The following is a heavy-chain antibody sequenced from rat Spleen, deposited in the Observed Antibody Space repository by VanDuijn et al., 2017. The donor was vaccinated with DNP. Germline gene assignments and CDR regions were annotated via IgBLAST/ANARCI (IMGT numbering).Heavy chain of an antibody. Sequence: EVQLQESGPGLVKPSQSLSLTCSVTGYSITSNFRWSWIRKFPGNTLEWMGYINSAGSTDYNPSLKSRVSITRDTSKNQFFLQMNSVITEDTATYYCAVQLGVFDYWGRGVMVTVSS. D-gene: IGHD5-1*01. V-gene: IGHV3-3*01. CDR3: AVQLGVFDY. CDR1: GYSITSNFR. J-gene: IGHJ2*01. CDR2: INSAGST.